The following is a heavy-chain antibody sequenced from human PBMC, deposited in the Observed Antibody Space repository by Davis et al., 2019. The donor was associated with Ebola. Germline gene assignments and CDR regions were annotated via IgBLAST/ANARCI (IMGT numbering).Heavy chain of an antibody. J-gene: IGHJ4*02. V-gene: IGHV3-23*01. Sequence: GKSLKISCAASGFTFSRADMSWVRQAPGKGLEWVSAISDSGGSRYYAESVKGRFTISRDNVKNTLYLQMNSLRAEDTAVYYCANRGVVVGRAFDYWGQGSLVTVSS. CDR2: ISDSGGSR. CDR1: GFTFSRAD. CDR3: ANRGVVVGRAFDY. D-gene: IGHD2-15*01.